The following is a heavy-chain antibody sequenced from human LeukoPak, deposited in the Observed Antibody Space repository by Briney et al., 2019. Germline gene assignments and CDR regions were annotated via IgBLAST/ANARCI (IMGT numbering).Heavy chain of an antibody. CDR3: ARETDNWFDP. Sequence: GGSLRLSCAASGFTFSSYAMHWVRQAPGKGLEGVAVISYDGSNKYYADSVKGRFTISRDNSKNTLYLQMNSLRAEDTAVYYCARETDNWFDPWGQGTLVTVSS. J-gene: IGHJ5*02. CDR2: ISYDGSNK. CDR1: GFTFSSYA. V-gene: IGHV3-30-3*01.